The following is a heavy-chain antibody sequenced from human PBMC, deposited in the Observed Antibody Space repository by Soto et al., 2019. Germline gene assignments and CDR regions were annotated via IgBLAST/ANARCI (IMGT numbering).Heavy chain of an antibody. J-gene: IGHJ4*02. V-gene: IGHV1-18*01. Sequence: ASVKVSCKASGYTFTSYGISWVRQAPGRGLEWMGWISAYNGNTNYAQKLQGRVTMTTDTSTSTAYMELRSLRSDDTAVYYCARDVLLWFGEYRNFDDWGKGTLVTV. CDR3: ARDVLLWFGEYRNFDD. CDR2: ISAYNGNT. CDR1: GYTFTSYG. D-gene: IGHD3-10*01.